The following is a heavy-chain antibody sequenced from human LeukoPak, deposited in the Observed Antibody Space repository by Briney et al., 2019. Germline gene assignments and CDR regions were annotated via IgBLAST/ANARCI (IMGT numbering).Heavy chain of an antibody. V-gene: IGHV4-59*08. D-gene: IGHD3-10*01. CDR2: ISYSGST. CDR3: ARHPELYFFDY. J-gene: IGHJ4*02. CDR1: GASISSYY. Sequence: SETLSLTCTVSGASISSYYWSWIRQPPGKGLEWIGYISYSGSTNYNPSLKSRVTISAETSKNQVSLTLSSVTAADTAVYYCARHPELYFFDYWGQGTLVTVSS.